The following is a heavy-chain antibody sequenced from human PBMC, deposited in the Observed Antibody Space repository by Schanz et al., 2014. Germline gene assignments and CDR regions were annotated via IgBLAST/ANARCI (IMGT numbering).Heavy chain of an antibody. D-gene: IGHD2-15*01. CDR3: AKGMGYCSGGTCYDYYYYGLDV. J-gene: IGHJ6*02. Sequence: EVQLLDSGGGLVQPGRSLRLSCAASGFTFSSYSMNWVRQAPGKGLEWVSYISSSGTTIYYADSVKGRFTISRDNAKNSLYLQMNSLRAEDTAVYYCAKGMGYCSGGTCYDYYYYGLDVWGQGTTVTVSS. CDR2: ISSSGTTI. CDR1: GFTFSSYS. V-gene: IGHV3-48*04.